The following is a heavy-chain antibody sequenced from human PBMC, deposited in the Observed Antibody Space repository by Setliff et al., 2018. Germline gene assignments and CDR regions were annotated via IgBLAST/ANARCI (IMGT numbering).Heavy chain of an antibody. J-gene: IGHJ4*02. CDR1: GFTFRSYW. V-gene: IGHV4-34*12. CDR2: IIHSGST. CDR3: ARARKSSGYLGPGDY. D-gene: IGHD3-22*01. Sequence: GSLRLSCAASGFTFRSYWMSWVRQAPGKGLEWIGEIIHSGSTNYNPSLKSRVTISMDTSKNQFSLKVSSVTAVDTAVYYCARARKSSGYLGPGDYWGQGTLVTVSS.